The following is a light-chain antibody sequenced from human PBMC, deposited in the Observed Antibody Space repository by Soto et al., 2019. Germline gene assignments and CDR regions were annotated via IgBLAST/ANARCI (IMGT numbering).Light chain of an antibody. J-gene: IGKJ1*01. V-gene: IGKV1-5*01. CDR3: HHYTRT. CDR2: DAS. CDR1: QTISRW. Sequence: DIQMTQSPSILSASVGDRVTITCWASQTISRWLAWYQQKPGKAPKLLIYDASTLEVGVASRFSGSGSGAEFTLTISSLQPDDFATYYCHHYTRTFGQGTKVEIK.